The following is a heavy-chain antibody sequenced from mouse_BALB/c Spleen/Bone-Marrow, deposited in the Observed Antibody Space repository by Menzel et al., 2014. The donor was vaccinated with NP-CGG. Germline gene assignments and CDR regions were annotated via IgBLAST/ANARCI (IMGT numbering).Heavy chain of an antibody. Sequence: VKEVESGGDLVKPGGSLKLSCAASGFTFSTYGMSWVRPTPDKRLEWVATLSSGGGYTYYPDSVKGRFTISRDNANNSLYLQMSSLKSEDTAMYYCTRQGNWDHDAMDYWGQGSSVTVSS. CDR3: TRQGNWDHDAMDY. CDR2: LSSGGGYT. CDR1: GFTFSTYG. V-gene: IGHV5-6*01. D-gene: IGHD4-1*01. J-gene: IGHJ4*01.